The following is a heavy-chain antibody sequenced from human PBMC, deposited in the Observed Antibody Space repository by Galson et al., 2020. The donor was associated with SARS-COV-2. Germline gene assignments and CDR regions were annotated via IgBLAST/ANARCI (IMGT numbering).Heavy chain of an antibody. Sequence: SGPTLVKPTKTLTLTCTFSGFSLSTSGMRVTWIRQPPGKALEWLARIDWDDDPFYTTSLKTRPTIPKDTSKNQVVLTMTNMDPVDTATYYCARTYYDILTGYYNAFDIWGQGTMVTVSS. J-gene: IGHJ3*02. CDR3: ARTYYDILTGYYNAFDI. CDR1: GFSLSTSGMR. D-gene: IGHD3-9*01. V-gene: IGHV2-70*04. CDR2: IDWDDDP.